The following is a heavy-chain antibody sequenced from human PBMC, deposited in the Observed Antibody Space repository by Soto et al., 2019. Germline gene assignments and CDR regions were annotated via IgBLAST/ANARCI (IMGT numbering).Heavy chain of an antibody. CDR2: ISYDGSNK. Sequence: GGSLRLSCAASGLTFSNYVMHWVRQAPGKGLEWVAVISYDGSNKYYADSVRGRFTISRDNSKNTLSLQMNSLRAEDTAVYYCAKDQYQLIRRCYGLDVWGQGTTVTVSS. D-gene: IGHD2-2*01. J-gene: IGHJ6*02. V-gene: IGHV3-30*18. CDR1: GLTFSNYV. CDR3: AKDQYQLIRRCYGLDV.